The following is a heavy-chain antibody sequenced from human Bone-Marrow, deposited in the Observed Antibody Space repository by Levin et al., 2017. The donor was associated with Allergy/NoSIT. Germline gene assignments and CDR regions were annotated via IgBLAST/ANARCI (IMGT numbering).Heavy chain of an antibody. D-gene: IGHD6-13*01. Sequence: GESLKISRKASGFTFTIYDIHWVRQVPGQGLEWVGRLNPNTGGTDSAQKFMGRVTMTRDTSTTTAFMELTRLRPDDTAIYYCARETIAAPPYNWFDTWGQGALVTVSS. J-gene: IGHJ5*02. CDR1: GFTFTIYD. CDR3: ARETIAAPPYNWFDT. CDR2: LNPNTGGT. V-gene: IGHV1-2*06.